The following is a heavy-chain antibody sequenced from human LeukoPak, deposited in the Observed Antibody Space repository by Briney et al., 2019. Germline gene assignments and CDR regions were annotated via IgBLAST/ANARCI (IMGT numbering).Heavy chain of an antibody. Sequence: GGSLRLSCATSGFIFSTYWMSWVRQASGKGLEWVANIKEDGSEKNYVDSVKGRFSISRDNAKNSLYLQMNSLRAEDTAVYYCASGGSWYRAENYWGQGTLVTVSS. CDR3: ASGGSWYRAENY. D-gene: IGHD6-13*01. V-gene: IGHV3-7*01. CDR2: IKEDGSEK. CDR1: GFIFSTYW. J-gene: IGHJ4*02.